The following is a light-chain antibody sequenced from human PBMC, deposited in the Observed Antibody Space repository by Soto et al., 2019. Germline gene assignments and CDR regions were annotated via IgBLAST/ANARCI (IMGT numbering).Light chain of an antibody. CDR2: GAS. Sequence: DIQMTHSPSTLSASVGDRVIITCRASQGISNSLAWFQQKPGKVPKRLIYGASTLQSGAPSRFSGSASGAAFTLTISSLQPEDFATYYCLQYNSYPFTFGRGTKVDIK. CDR3: LQYNSYPFT. V-gene: IGKV1-17*03. CDR1: QGISNS. J-gene: IGKJ4*01.